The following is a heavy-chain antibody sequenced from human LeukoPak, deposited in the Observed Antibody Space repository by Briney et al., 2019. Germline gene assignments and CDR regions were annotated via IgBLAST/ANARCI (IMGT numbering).Heavy chain of an antibody. CDR1: GYSFTSYW. V-gene: IGHV5-51*01. CDR3: AGRPPKSKGGDYYYYYYMDV. J-gene: IGHJ6*03. CDR2: IYPGDSDT. D-gene: IGHD3-16*01. Sequence: RGESLKISCKGSGYSFTSYWIGWVRQMPGKGLEWMGIIYPGDSDTRYSPSFQGQDTISADKSISTAYLQWSSLKASDTAMYYCAGRPPKSKGGDYYYYYYMDVWGKGTTVTVSS.